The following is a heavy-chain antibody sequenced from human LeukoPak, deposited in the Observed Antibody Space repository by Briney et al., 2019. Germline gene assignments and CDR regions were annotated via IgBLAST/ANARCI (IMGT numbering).Heavy chain of an antibody. CDR3: ARDRGDYGDYGWFDP. V-gene: IGHV3-23*01. CDR1: GFTFSSYA. D-gene: IGHD4-17*01. J-gene: IGHJ5*02. CDR2: ISGSGGST. Sequence: GGSLRLSCAASGFTFSSYAMSWVRQAPGKGLEWVSTISGSGGSTYYADSVKGRFTISRDNAKNSLYLQMNSLRAEDTAVYYCARDRGDYGDYGWFDPWGQGTLVTVSS.